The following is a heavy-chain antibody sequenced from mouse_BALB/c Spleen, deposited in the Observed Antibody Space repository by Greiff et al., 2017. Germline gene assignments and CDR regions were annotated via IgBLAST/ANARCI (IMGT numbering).Heavy chain of an antibody. Sequence: EVQRVESGRGLVQPGGSRKLSCAASGFTFSSFGMHWVRQAPEKGLEWVAYISSGSSTIYYADTVKGRFTISRDKPKNTRFLQMTSLRSEDTAMYYCARRLATPRRAMDYWGQGTSVTVSS. D-gene: IGHD2-2*01. V-gene: IGHV5-17*02. J-gene: IGHJ4*01. CDR2: ISSGSSTI. CDR3: ARRLATPRRAMDY. CDR1: GFTFSSFG.